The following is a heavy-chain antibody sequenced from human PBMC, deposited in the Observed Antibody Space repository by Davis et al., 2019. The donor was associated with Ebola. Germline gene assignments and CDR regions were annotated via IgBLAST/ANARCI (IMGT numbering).Heavy chain of an antibody. Sequence: ASVKVSCKASGYTFTGYYMHWVRQAPGQGLEWMGWINPNSGGTNYAQKFQGRVTMTRDTSISTAYMELSRLRSDDTAVYYCARAQGGAVAARWGNYYMDVWGKGTTVTVSS. V-gene: IGHV1-2*02. CDR2: INPNSGGT. J-gene: IGHJ6*03. D-gene: IGHD6-19*01. CDR1: GYTFTGYY. CDR3: ARAQGGAVAARWGNYYMDV.